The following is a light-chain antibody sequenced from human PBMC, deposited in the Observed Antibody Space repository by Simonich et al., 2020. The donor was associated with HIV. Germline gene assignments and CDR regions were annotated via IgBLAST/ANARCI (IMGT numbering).Light chain of an antibody. CDR1: QSVSSSY. V-gene: IGKV3D-20*01. Sequence: EIVLTQSPGTLSLSPGERATLSCRACQSVSSSYLTWYQQKPGLAPRLLIYDASSRATGIPDRFSGSGSGTDFTLAISRLEPEDFAVYYCQQYGRSPPITFGQGTRLEIK. J-gene: IGKJ5*01. CDR3: QQYGRSPPIT. CDR2: DAS.